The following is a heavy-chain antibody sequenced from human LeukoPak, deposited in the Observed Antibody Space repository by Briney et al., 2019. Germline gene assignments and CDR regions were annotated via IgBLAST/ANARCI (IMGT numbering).Heavy chain of an antibody. J-gene: IGHJ3*01. Sequence: PGGSLRLSCVASEFIFSNYWMHWVRQAPGKGVVWVSRINRDARTTYYACSLKGRFTISRDNAKNTLYLQLNSLRAEDTAIYYCARGSHNWNDDQPSDVWGQGTVATVS. CDR3: ARGSHNWNDDQPSDV. CDR1: EFIFSNYW. CDR2: INRDARTT. V-gene: IGHV3-74*01. D-gene: IGHD1-1*01.